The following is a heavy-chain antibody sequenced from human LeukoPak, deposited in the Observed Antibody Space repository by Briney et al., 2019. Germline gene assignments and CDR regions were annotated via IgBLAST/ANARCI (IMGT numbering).Heavy chain of an antibody. J-gene: IGHJ3*02. V-gene: IGHV3-74*01. CDR2: INSDGSST. CDR3: ARDLPQYYYDSSGLFDI. D-gene: IGHD3-22*01. CDR1: GFTFSSYW. Sequence: GGSLRLSCAASGFTFSSYWMHWVRQAPGKGLVWVSRINSDGSSTSYADSVKGRFTISRDNAKNTLYLQMNSLRAEDTAVYYCARDLPQYYYDSSGLFDIWGQGTMVTVSS.